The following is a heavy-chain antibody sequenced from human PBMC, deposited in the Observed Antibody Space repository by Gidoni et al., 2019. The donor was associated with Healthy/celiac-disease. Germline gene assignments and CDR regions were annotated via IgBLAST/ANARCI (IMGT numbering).Heavy chain of an antibody. D-gene: IGHD4-17*01. CDR1: GFTFSSYS. J-gene: IGHJ2*01. CDR2: ISSSSSYI. CDR3: ARDSDYGGNSGGPYWYFDL. Sequence: EVQLVESGGGLVKPGGSLSLSCAASGFTFSSYSMNWVRQAPGKGLEWVSSISSSSSYIYYADSVKGRFTIARDNAKNSLYLQMNSLRAEDTAVYYCARDSDYGGNSGGPYWYFDLWGRGTLVTVSS. V-gene: IGHV3-21*01.